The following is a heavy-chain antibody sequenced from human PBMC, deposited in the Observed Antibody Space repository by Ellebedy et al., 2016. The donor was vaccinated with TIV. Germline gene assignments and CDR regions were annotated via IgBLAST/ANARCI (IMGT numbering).Heavy chain of an antibody. CDR1: GYSFVDNY. CDR2: INPKSGGT. Sequence: ASVKVSCKASGYSFVDNYIHWVRQTPGHGLEWMGWINPKSGGTNFAQKFQGRVTMTRDTSISTTYMELSRLRSDDTAIYYCARLQDYYDSRYYFFDYWGQGTLVTVSS. J-gene: IGHJ4*02. V-gene: IGHV1-2*02. CDR3: ARLQDYYDSRYYFFDY. D-gene: IGHD3-22*01.